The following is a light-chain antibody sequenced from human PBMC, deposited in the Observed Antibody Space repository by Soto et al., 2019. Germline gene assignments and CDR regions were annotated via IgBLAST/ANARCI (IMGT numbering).Light chain of an antibody. CDR1: EIVNSNS. Sequence: EVVLTQSPDTLSLSPGEGVTLSCRASEIVNSNSLAWYQQRSGQAPRLLIYQASGRATGIPDKFSGSGSGTHFTLTISRLEPEDFAVYYCQQYGRFPLTFGGGTKVDI. CDR3: QQYGRFPLT. CDR2: QAS. V-gene: IGKV3-20*01. J-gene: IGKJ4*01.